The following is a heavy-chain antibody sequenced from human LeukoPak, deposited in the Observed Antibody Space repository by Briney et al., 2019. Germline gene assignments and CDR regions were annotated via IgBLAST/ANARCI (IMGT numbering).Heavy chain of an antibody. D-gene: IGHD4-17*01. Sequence: PSETLSLTCAVSGDSFSSHYWTWIRQSPGTGLEWIGYISHIGRTNYNPSFKSRVTISIDTSKNQFSLKLRSVTAADTAVYYCARDLVTVTKGFDIWGQGIMVSVSS. J-gene: IGHJ3*02. V-gene: IGHV4-59*11. CDR3: ARDLVTVTKGFDI. CDR1: GDSFSSHY. CDR2: ISHIGRT.